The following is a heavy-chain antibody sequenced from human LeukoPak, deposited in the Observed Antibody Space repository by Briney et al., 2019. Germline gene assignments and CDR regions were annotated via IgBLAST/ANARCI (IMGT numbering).Heavy chain of an antibody. J-gene: IGHJ4*02. V-gene: IGHV3-21*04. CDR3: AKDAQVLLWFGELSYFDY. CDR1: GFTFSTYS. D-gene: IGHD3-10*01. CDR2: ISSSSSYI. Sequence: PGGSLRLSCVASGFTFSTYSINWVRQAPGKGLEWVSSISSSSSYIYYADSVKGRFTISRDNAKNSLYLQMNSLRADDMALYYCAKDAQVLLWFGELSYFDYWGQGTLVTVSS.